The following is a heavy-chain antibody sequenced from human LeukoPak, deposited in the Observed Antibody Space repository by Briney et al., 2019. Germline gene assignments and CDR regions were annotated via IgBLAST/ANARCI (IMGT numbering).Heavy chain of an antibody. CDR1: GGSISSGSYY. CDR2: IYTSGST. CDR3: ARGFTDRIAARRWFDP. J-gene: IGHJ5*02. V-gene: IGHV4-61*02. D-gene: IGHD6-6*01. Sequence: SETLALTCTVSGGSISSGSYYWNWIRQPAGKGLEWIGRIYTSGSTNYNPSLKSRVTISVDKSKNQFSLKLSSVTAADTAVYYCARGFTDRIAARRWFDPWGQGTLVTVSS.